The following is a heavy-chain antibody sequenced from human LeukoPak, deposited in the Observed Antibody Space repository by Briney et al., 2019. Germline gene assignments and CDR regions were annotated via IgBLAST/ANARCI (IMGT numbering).Heavy chain of an antibody. D-gene: IGHD3-3*01. CDR2: IYTSGST. CDR1: GGSISSGDYY. V-gene: IGHV4-61*02. J-gene: IGHJ4*02. CDR3: ARDRIAIFGVVTHGYFDY. Sequence: TSETLSLTCTVSGGSISSGDYYWSWIRQPAGKGLEWIGRIYTSGSTVYSPSLKSRVTISVDTSTNQFSLKLNSVTAADTAVYYCARDRIAIFGVVTHGYFDYWGQGTLVTVSS.